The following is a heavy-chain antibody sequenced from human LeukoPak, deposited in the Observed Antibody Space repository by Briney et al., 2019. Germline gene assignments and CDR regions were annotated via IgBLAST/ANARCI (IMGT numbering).Heavy chain of an antibody. CDR1: GGTFICYA. J-gene: IGHJ5*02. Sequence: SVKVSCKASGGTFICYAISWVRQAPGQGLEWMGGIIPIFGTANYAQKFQGRVTITADESTSTAYMELSSLRSEDTAVYYCARSYGDPRWFDPWGQGTLVTVSS. V-gene: IGHV1-69*13. CDR3: ARSYGDPRWFDP. CDR2: IIPIFGTA. D-gene: IGHD4-17*01.